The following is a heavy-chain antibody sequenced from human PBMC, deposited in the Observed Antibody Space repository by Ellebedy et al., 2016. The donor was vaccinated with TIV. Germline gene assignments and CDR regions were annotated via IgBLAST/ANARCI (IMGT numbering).Heavy chain of an antibody. Sequence: GGSLRLSXVASGFTFSNYWMHWVRQAPGKGLDWVANIKEDGSTIYYVDSVKGRFTISRDNAKNSLYLQMNSLRTEDTAVHYCARAIGSGDGTWGQGALVTVSS. D-gene: IGHD2-15*01. CDR2: IKEDGSTI. CDR3: ARAIGSGDGT. V-gene: IGHV3-7*01. CDR1: GFTFSNYW. J-gene: IGHJ5*02.